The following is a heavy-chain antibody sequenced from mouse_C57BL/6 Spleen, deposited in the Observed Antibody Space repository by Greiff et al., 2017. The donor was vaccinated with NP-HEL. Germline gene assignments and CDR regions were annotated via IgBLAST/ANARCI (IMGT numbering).Heavy chain of an antibody. D-gene: IGHD2-1*01. CDR1: GYAFSSYW. CDR3: ANYGNSYYAMDY. V-gene: IGHV1-80*01. CDR2: IYPGDGDT. J-gene: IGHJ4*01. Sequence: VQLQQSGAELVKPGASVKISCKASGYAFSSYWMNWVKQRPGKGLEWIGQIYPGDGDTNYNGKFKGKATLTADKSSSTAYMQLSSLTSEDSAVYFCANYGNSYYAMDYWGQGTSVTVSS.